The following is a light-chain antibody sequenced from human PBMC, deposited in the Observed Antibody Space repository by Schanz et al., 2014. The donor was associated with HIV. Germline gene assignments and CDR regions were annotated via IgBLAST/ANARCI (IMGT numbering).Light chain of an antibody. Sequence: EIVLTQSPGTLSLSPGERATLSCRASQSVSSSYLAWYQQKPGQAPRLLISGASSRATGIPDRFSGSGSGTDFTLTISRLEPEDFAVYYCQQRSNWSLTFGQGTKVEF. CDR2: GAS. J-gene: IGKJ1*01. CDR1: QSVSSSY. CDR3: QQRSNWSLT. V-gene: IGKV3D-20*02.